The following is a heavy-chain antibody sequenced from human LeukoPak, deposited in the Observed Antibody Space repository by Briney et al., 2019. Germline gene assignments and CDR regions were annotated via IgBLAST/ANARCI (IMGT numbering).Heavy chain of an antibody. CDR1: GGSISSYF. J-gene: IGHJ4*02. CDR3: AVTIRGLVDDY. D-gene: IGHD2-8*02. V-gene: IGHV4-59*01. CDR2: VYFSGRT. Sequence: PSETLSLTCTVSGGSISSYFWSWIRQPPGKGLEWIGFVYFSGRTSYNPSLKSRVSISLDTSKNQISLKVSSLTAADTAVYYCAVTIRGLVDDYWGQGTLVTVSS.